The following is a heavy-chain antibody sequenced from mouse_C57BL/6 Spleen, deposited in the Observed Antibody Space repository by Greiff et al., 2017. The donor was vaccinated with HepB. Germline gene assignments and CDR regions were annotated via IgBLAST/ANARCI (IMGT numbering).Heavy chain of an antibody. CDR1: GFTFSSYA. Sequence: DVMLVESGGGLVKPGGSLKLSCAASGFTFSSYAMSWVRQTPEKRLEWVATISDGGSYTYYPDNVKGRFTISRDNAKNNLYLQMSHLKSEDTAMYYCARDWAPDYWGQGTTLTVSS. CDR2: ISDGGSYT. V-gene: IGHV5-4*01. D-gene: IGHD4-1*01. J-gene: IGHJ2*01. CDR3: ARDWAPDY.